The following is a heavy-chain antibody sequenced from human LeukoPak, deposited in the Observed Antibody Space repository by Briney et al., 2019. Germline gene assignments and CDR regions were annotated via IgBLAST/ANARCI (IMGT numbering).Heavy chain of an antibody. V-gene: IGHV3-49*03. D-gene: IGHD3-10*01. CDR3: TPTQGSY. CDR2: IRSKAYGGTT. Sequence: GGSLRLSCTASGFTFGDLSWFRQAPGKGLEWVGFIRSKAYGGTTEYAASVRGRFTISRDDSTSIAYLQMNSLKTEDTAVYYCTPTQGSYWGQGTLVTVSS. J-gene: IGHJ4*02. CDR1: GFTFGD.